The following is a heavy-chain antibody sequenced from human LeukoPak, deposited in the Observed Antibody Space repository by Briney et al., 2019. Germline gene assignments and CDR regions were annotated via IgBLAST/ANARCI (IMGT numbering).Heavy chain of an antibody. CDR1: GFTFSSYS. CDR3: ARDTGNSGPDY. CDR2: ISSSGSTI. D-gene: IGHD5-12*01. J-gene: IGHJ4*02. Sequence: HPGGSLRLSCAASGFTFSSYSMNWVRQAPGKGLEWVSYISSSGSTIDYADSVKGRFTISRDNAKNSLYLQMNSLRAEDTAVYYCARDTGNSGPDYWGQGTLVTVSS. V-gene: IGHV3-48*04.